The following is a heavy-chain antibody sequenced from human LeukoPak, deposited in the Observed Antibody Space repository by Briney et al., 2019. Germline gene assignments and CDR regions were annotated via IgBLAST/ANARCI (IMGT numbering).Heavy chain of an antibody. D-gene: IGHD3-22*01. J-gene: IGHJ4*02. Sequence: SSQTLSLTCTVSGGSISSGSYYWRWIRQPAGKGLEWIGRIYTSGSTNYNPSLKSRVTISVDTSKNQFSLKLSSVTAADTAVYYCARRAYSSGYYYFDYWGQGALVTVSS. CDR1: GGSISSGSYY. CDR3: ARRAYSSGYYYFDY. CDR2: IYTSGST. V-gene: IGHV4-61*02.